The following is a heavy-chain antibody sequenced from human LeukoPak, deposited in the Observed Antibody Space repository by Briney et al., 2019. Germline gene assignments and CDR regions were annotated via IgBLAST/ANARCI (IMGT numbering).Heavy chain of an antibody. CDR2: ISAYNGNT. CDR1: GYTFTSYG. CDR3: ARDLLYPTTIFSYGMDV. V-gene: IGHV1-18*01. J-gene: IGHJ6*02. Sequence: ASVKVSCKASGYTFTSYGISWVRQAPGQGLEWMGWISAYNGNTNYAQKLQGRVTMTTDTSTSTAYMELRSLRSDDTAVYYCARDLLYPTTIFSYGMDVWGQGTTVTVSS. D-gene: IGHD3-9*01.